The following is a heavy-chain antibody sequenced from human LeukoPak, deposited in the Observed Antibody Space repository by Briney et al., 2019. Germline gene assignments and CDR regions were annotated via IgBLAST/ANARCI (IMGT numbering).Heavy chain of an antibody. CDR3: AREGIAVAGIYYYYMDV. J-gene: IGHJ6*03. Sequence: AGGSLRLSCAASGFTLSSYWMSWVRQAPGKGLEWVANIKQDGSEKYYVDSVKGRFTISRDNAKNSLYLQMNSLRAEDTAVYYCAREGIAVAGIYYYYMDVWGKGTTVTVSS. CDR2: IKQDGSEK. CDR1: GFTLSSYW. D-gene: IGHD6-19*01. V-gene: IGHV3-7*01.